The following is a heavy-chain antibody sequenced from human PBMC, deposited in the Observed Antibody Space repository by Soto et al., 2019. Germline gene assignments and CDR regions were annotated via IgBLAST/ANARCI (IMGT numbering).Heavy chain of an antibody. Sequence: LRLSCAASGFTFSRDGMSWVRQAPGKGLEWASLITDNGGSTYYADSVKGRFTISRDNTKNTLFLQMNSLRAEDTAVYYCAKERATTTAFDYWGQGALVTVSS. CDR2: ITDNGGST. CDR3: AKERATTTAFDY. D-gene: IGHD4-17*01. CDR1: GFTFSRDG. J-gene: IGHJ4*02. V-gene: IGHV3-23*01.